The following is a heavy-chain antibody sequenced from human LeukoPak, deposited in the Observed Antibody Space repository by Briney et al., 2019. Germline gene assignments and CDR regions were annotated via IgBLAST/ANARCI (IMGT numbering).Heavy chain of an antibody. J-gene: IGHJ4*02. Sequence: PGGSLRLSCAASGFTFNSYWMDWVRHAPGKGLVWVSRINRDGSGTTYADSVKGRFTISRDNSKNTLYLQMNSLRAEDTAVYYCARDLANYGGNSASGYWGQGTLVTVSS. CDR1: GFTFNSYW. CDR3: ARDLANYGGNSASGY. D-gene: IGHD4-23*01. V-gene: IGHV3-74*03. CDR2: INRDGSGT.